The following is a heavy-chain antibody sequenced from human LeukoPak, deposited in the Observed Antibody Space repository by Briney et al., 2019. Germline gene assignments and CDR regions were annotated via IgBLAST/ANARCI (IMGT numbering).Heavy chain of an antibody. V-gene: IGHV3-21*01. CDR2: ISSSSSYI. CDR3: ARARRKITFGGVILV. D-gene: IGHD3-16*01. J-gene: IGHJ4*02. Sequence: PGGSLRLSCAASGFTFSSYSMNWVRQAPGKGLEWVSSISSSSSYIYYADSVKGRFTISRDNAKNSLYLQMNSLGAEDTAVFYCARARRKITFGGVILVWGQGNLVNVSS. CDR1: GFTFSSYS.